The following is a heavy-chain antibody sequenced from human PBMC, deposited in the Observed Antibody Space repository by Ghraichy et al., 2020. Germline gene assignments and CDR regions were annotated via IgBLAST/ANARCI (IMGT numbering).Heavy chain of an antibody. CDR2: IYYSGST. D-gene: IGHD3-10*01. V-gene: IGHV4-59*08. CDR1: GGSISSYY. J-gene: IGHJ5*02. Sequence: SETLSLTCTVSGGSISSYYWSWIRQLPGKGLEWIGYIYYSGSTNYNPSLKSRVTISVDTSKNQFSLKLSSVTAADTVVYYCARRPLGRYLFDPWGQGTLVIVPS. CDR3: ARRPLGRYLFDP.